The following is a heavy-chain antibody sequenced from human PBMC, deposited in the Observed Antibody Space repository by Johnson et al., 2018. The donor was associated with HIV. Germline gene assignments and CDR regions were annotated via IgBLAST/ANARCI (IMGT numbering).Heavy chain of an antibody. J-gene: IGHJ3*02. D-gene: IGHD4-17*01. V-gene: IGHV3-30*02. CDR1: GFTFDDYG. CDR2: IRYDGSST. Sequence: MQLVESGGGVVRPGGSLRLSCAASGFTFDDYGMSWVRQAPGKGLEWVAFIRYDGSSTSYADSVKGRFTISRDNAKNTLYLQMNSLRAEDTAVYYCSKEGRDVLRDYDAFDMWGHGTMVIVSS. CDR3: SKEGRDVLRDYDAFDM.